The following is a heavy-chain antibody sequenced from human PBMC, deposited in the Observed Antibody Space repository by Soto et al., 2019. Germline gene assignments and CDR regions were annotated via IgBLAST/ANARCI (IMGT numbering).Heavy chain of an antibody. Sequence: GESLKISCKGSGYSFTNYWIGWVRQMPGKGLEWMGIIYPGDSDTRYSPSFQGQVTISVDKSISTAYLQWSRLKPSDTAIYYCPSHLYHYLDYWGQGPLVTVSS. V-gene: IGHV5-51*01. CDR1: GYSFTNYW. CDR3: PSHLYHYLDY. D-gene: IGHD3-16*02. J-gene: IGHJ4*02. CDR2: IYPGDSDT.